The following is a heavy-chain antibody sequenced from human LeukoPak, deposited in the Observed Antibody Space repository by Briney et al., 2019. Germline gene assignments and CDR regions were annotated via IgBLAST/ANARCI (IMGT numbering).Heavy chain of an antibody. D-gene: IGHD3-10*01. Sequence: ASVKVSCKASGYTFTDYYMHWVRQAPGHGLEWMGWIYPDSGGTNYAQKFQGRVTMTRDTSISTAYMGLSRLTSDDTAVYYCARGRSDYYLDSWGQGILASVSS. CDR2: IYPDSGGT. V-gene: IGHV1-2*02. J-gene: IGHJ4*02. CDR3: ARGRSDYYLDS. CDR1: GYTFTDYY.